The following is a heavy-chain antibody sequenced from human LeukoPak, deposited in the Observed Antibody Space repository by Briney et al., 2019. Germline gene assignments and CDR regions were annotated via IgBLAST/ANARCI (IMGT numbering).Heavy chain of an antibody. CDR2: INPNSGGT. J-gene: IGHJ4*02. Sequence: ASVKVSCKASGYTFTGYYMHWVRHPPGQGLEWMGWINPNSGGTNYAQKFQGRVTMTRATAISTASMELSRLGSDDKAVYYCARLVDTTMVTSNWGQGTLVTVSS. V-gene: IGHV1-2*02. CDR3: ARLVDTTMVTSN. D-gene: IGHD5-18*01. CDR1: GYTFTGYY.